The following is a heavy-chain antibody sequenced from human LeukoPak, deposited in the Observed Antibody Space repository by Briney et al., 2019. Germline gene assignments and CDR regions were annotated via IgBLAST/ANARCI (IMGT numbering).Heavy chain of an antibody. Sequence: GGSLRLSCAASGFTFSNYAMSWVRQAPGKGLEWVSGISGTSGTINYAAPVKGRFTISRDNSKNTLYLQINSLRVDDMAVYYCAKRLGDPRAFDYWGQGTLVTVSS. V-gene: IGHV3-23*01. J-gene: IGHJ4*02. CDR3: AKRLGDPRAFDY. CDR1: GFTFSNYA. D-gene: IGHD2-21*02. CDR2: ISGTSGTI.